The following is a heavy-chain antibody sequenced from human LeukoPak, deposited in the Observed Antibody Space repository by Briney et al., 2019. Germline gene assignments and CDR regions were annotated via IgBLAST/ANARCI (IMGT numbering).Heavy chain of an antibody. J-gene: IGHJ5*02. CDR1: GGSISSSGYY. D-gene: IGHD3-22*01. Sequence: SETLSLTCTVSGGSISSSGYYWGWIRQPPGKGLEWIGSIYYSGSTTYNPSLKSRVTISVDTSKNQFSLKLSSVTAADTAVYYCARARGMIVPFDPWGQGTLVTVSS. V-gene: IGHV4-39*07. CDR3: ARARGMIVPFDP. CDR2: IYYSGST.